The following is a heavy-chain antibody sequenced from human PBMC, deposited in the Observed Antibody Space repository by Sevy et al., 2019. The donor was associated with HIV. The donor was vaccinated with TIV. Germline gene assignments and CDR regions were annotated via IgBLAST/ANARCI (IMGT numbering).Heavy chain of an antibody. D-gene: IGHD2-2*01. V-gene: IGHV3-21*01. J-gene: IGHJ4*02. CDR3: ATDGGCSSTSCLLCFDC. Sequence: GGSLRLSCAASGFTFSSYTMNWVRQAPGKGLEWVSSITGGSSYIYYADSVKGRFTISRDNAKNSLYLQMNSLRAEDTAVYYCATDGGCSSTSCLLCFDCWGQGSLVTISS. CDR1: GFTFSSYT. CDR2: ITGGSSYI.